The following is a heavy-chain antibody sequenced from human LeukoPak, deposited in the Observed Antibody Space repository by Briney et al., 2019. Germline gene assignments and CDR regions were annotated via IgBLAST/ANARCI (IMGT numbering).Heavy chain of an antibody. CDR1: GGSISSYY. CDR2: IYYSGST. V-gene: IGHV4-59*01. Sequence: SETLSLTCTVSGGSISSYYWSWIRQPPGKGLEWIGYIYYSGSTNYNPSLKSRVTISVDPSKNQFSLKLSSVTAADTAVYYCARGGVVPAATDFDYWGQGTLVTVSS. D-gene: IGHD2-2*01. CDR3: ARGGVVPAATDFDY. J-gene: IGHJ4*02.